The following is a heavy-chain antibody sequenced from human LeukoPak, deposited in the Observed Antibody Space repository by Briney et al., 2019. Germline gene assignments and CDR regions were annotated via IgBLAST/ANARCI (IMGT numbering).Heavy chain of an antibody. D-gene: IGHD1-26*01. V-gene: IGHV3-23*01. CDR1: GFTFSSYA. Sequence: GGSLRLSCAASGFTFSSYAMSWVRQAPGKGLEWVSAISGSGGSTYYADSVKGRFTISKDNSKNTLYLQMNSLRAEDTAVYYCAPPNSGSYFLPDYWGQGTLVTVSS. J-gene: IGHJ4*02. CDR3: APPNSGSYFLPDY. CDR2: ISGSGGST.